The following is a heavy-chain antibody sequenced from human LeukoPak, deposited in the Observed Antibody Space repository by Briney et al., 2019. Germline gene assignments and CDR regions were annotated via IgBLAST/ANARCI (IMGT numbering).Heavy chain of an antibody. J-gene: IGHJ4*02. D-gene: IGHD2-21*02. Sequence: PGGSLRLSCAASGFTFSDYYMSWIRQAPGKGLEWVAYISSSGNTRYYADSVKGRFTISRDNAKKSLYLQMNSLRAEDTAVYYCAWGGMTAFDSWGQGTLVTVSS. CDR2: ISSSGNTR. CDR3: AWGGMTAFDS. V-gene: IGHV3-11*04. CDR1: GFTFSDYY.